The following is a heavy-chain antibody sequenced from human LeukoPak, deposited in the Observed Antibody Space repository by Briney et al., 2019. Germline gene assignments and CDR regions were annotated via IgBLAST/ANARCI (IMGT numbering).Heavy chain of an antibody. V-gene: IGHV3-7*01. Sequence: PGGSLRLSCEVSRLTFSTYWMTWVRQAPGKGLGWVASINQNGREKYYVDSVKGRFTISRDNAKDSLYLQMNSLRDEDTAVYYCARSLGDDWGQGTLVTVSS. D-gene: IGHD3-16*01. CDR1: RLTFSTYW. J-gene: IGHJ4*02. CDR2: INQNGREK. CDR3: ARSLGDD.